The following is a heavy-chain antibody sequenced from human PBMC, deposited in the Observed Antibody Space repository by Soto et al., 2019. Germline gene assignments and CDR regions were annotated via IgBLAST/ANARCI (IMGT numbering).Heavy chain of an antibody. CDR2: IYTSGST. V-gene: IGHV4-4*07. Sequence: QVQLQESGPGLVKPSETLSLTCTVSGGSISSYYWSWIRQPAGKGLEWIGRIYTSGSTNYNPSLKSLVTMSVDTSKNQFSLKLSSVTAADTAVYYCARDDYYDSSGYYYGDAFDIWGQGTMVTVSS. D-gene: IGHD3-22*01. J-gene: IGHJ3*02. CDR3: ARDDYYDSSGYYYGDAFDI. CDR1: GGSISSYY.